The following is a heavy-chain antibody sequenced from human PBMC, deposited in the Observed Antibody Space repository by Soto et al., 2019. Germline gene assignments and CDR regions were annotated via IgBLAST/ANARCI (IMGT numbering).Heavy chain of an antibody. J-gene: IGHJ4*02. CDR1: GASISNYY. CDR3: AAAPRY. Sequence: PSEPLSLTFTVSGASISNYYWSWVRQPPGKGLEWIGYIYDSGSTNYNPSLKSRVTISVDTSKNQFSLRLTSVTAADTAVYYCAAAPRYWGQG. D-gene: IGHD2-15*01. V-gene: IGHV4-59*01. CDR2: IYDSGST.